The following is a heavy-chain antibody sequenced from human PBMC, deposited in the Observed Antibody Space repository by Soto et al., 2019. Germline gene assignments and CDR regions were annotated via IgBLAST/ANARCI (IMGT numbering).Heavy chain of an antibody. J-gene: IGHJ6*02. CDR3: AIVYYDFWSGYPYGMDV. D-gene: IGHD3-3*01. CDR2: ISYDGSNK. CDR1: GFTFSSYA. V-gene: IGHV3-30-3*01. Sequence: LKISCAASGFTFSSYAMHWVRQAPGKGLEWVAVISYDGSNKYYADSVKGRFTISRDNSKNTLYLQMNSLRAEDTAVYYCAIVYYDFWSGYPYGMDVWGQGTTVTVSS.